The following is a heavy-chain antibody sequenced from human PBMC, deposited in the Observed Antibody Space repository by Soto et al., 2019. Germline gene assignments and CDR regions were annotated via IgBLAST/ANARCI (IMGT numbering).Heavy chain of an antibody. CDR2: IYSGGST. D-gene: IGHD6-19*01. V-gene: IGHV3-53*02. Sequence: EVQLVETGGGLIQPGGSLRLSCAASGFTVSSNYMSWVRQAPGKGLEWVSVIYSGGSTYYADSVKGRFTISRDNSKNTLYLQMNSLRAEDTAAYYCAGPSSGWSAHTGPGYFDLWGRGTLVTVSS. CDR1: GFTVSSNY. CDR3: AGPSSGWSAHTGPGYFDL. J-gene: IGHJ2*01.